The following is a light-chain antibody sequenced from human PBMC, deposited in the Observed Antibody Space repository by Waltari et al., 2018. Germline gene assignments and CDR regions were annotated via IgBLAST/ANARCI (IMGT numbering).Light chain of an antibody. CDR2: GAS. J-gene: IGKJ1*01. CDR3: QKYDSAPRS. CDR1: QGINNY. Sequence: DIQMTQFPSSLSASVGDRVTITCRTSQGINNYLAWYQQKPGQVPRSRIYGASTLHYGVPSRFSGSGSGTHFTLTITSLQPEDVGTYYCQKYDSAPRSFGQGTTVEIK. V-gene: IGKV1-27*01.